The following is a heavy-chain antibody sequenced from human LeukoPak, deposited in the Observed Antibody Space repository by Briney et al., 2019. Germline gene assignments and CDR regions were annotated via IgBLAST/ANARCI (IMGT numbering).Heavy chain of an antibody. CDR3: ANPGGGGSYGSHIDY. CDR2: ISDDGSNK. V-gene: IGHV3-30*18. CDR1: GFTFSSYG. D-gene: IGHD1-26*01. Sequence: GGSLRLSCAASGFTFSSYGMHWVRQAPGKGLEWVAVISDDGSNKYYADSVKGRFTISRDNSKNTLYLQMNSLRAEDTAVYYCANPGGGGSYGSHIDYWGQGTLVTVSS. J-gene: IGHJ4*02.